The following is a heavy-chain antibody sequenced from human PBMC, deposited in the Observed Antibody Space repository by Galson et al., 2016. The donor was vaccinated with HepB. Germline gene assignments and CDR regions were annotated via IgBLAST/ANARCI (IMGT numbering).Heavy chain of an antibody. CDR3: ARGTGTGGYFDY. D-gene: IGHD3/OR15-3a*01. CDR1: GYTFTSYY. J-gene: IGHJ4*02. CDR2: INPSGGST. V-gene: IGHV1-46*01. Sequence: SVKVSCKASGYTFTSYYMHWVRQAPGQGLEWMGIINPSGGSTSYAQKFQGRVTVTRDTSPNTVYMELSSLRTEDTAVYYWARGTGTGGYFDYWGQGTLVTVSS.